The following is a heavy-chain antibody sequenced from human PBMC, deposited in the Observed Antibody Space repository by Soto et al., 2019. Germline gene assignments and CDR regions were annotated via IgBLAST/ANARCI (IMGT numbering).Heavy chain of an antibody. CDR3: AKDIAAMVRGVASGGMDV. V-gene: IGHV3-9*01. J-gene: IGHJ6*02. CDR2: ISWNSGSI. Sequence: EVQLVESGGGLVQPGRSLRLSCAASGFTFDDYAMHWVRQAPGKGLEWVSGISWNSGSIGYADSVKGRFTISRDNAKNSLYLQMNSLRAEDTALYYCAKDIAAMVRGVASGGMDVWGQGTTVTVSS. D-gene: IGHD3-10*01. CDR1: GFTFDDYA.